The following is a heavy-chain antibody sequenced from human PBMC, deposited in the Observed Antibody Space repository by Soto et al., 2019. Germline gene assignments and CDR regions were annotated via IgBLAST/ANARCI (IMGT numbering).Heavy chain of an antibody. J-gene: IGHJ6*02. CDR2: IYYSGST. Sequence: TLSLTCTVSGGSISSGGYYWSWIRQHPGKGLEWIGYIYYSGSTYYNPSLKSRVTISVDTSKNQFSLKLSSVTAADTAVYYCARDRRGQAMELVRDYYGMDVWGQGTTVTVSS. D-gene: IGHD2-8*02. CDR3: ARDRRGQAMELVRDYYGMDV. V-gene: IGHV4-31*03. CDR1: GGSISSGGYY.